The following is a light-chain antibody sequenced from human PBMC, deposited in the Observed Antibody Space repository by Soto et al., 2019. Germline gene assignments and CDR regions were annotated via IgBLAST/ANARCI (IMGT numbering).Light chain of an antibody. Sequence: EIVLTQSPGTLCLSPGGRATLSCRASQSVSSSYLAWYQQKPGQAPRLLIYGAFSRATGIPDRFSGSGSGTDFTLTISSLEPEDFAVYFCQQYRNWPLTFGGGTKVDIK. V-gene: IGKV3-20*01. J-gene: IGKJ4*01. CDR3: QQYRNWPLT. CDR2: GAF. CDR1: QSVSSSY.